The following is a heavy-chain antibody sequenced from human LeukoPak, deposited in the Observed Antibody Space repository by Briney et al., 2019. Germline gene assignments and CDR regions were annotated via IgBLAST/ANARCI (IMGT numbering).Heavy chain of an antibody. J-gene: IGHJ4*02. D-gene: IGHD6-19*01. V-gene: IGHV1-46*01. CDR3: ARDGVGIAVAGSIDY. Sequence: ASVKVSCKASGYTFTGYYMHWVRQAPGQGLEWMGIINPSGGSTSYAQKFQGRVTMTRDMSTSTVYMELSSLRSEDTAVYYCARDGVGIAVAGSIDYWGQGTLVTVSS. CDR1: GYTFTGYY. CDR2: INPSGGST.